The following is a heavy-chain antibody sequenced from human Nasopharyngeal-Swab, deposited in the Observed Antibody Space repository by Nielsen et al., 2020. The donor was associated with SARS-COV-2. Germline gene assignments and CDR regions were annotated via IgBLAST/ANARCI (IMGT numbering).Heavy chain of an antibody. Sequence: ESLKISCAASGFTFSSYWMSWVRQAPGKVLEWVANIKQDGSEKYYVDSVKGRFTISRDNAKNTLYLQMNSLRAEDTAVYYCARDRGNHFDYWGQGTLVTVSS. CDR2: IKQDGSEK. J-gene: IGHJ4*02. CDR3: ARDRGNHFDY. V-gene: IGHV3-7*01. D-gene: IGHD3-10*01. CDR1: GFTFSSYW.